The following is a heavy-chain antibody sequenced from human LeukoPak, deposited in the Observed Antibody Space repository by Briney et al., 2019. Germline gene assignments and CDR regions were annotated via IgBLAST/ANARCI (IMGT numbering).Heavy chain of an antibody. J-gene: IGHJ5*02. Sequence: PSQTLSLTCTVSGGSISSGGYYWSWIRQPAGKGLEWIGRMYTSGSANYNPSLKSRVAISVDTSKNQFSLKLSSVTAADTAVYYCARGRGNSITLIRGARAYNWFDTWGQGTLVTVSS. V-gene: IGHV4-61*02. D-gene: IGHD3-10*01. CDR3: ARGRGNSITLIRGARAYNWFDT. CDR1: GGSISSGGYY. CDR2: MYTSGSA.